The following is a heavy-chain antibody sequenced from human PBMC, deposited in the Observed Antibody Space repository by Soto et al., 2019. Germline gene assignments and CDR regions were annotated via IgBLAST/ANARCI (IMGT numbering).Heavy chain of an antibody. CDR3: ARADREDILVVVGARPGEYGIDI. Sequence: QVQLVESGGGVVQPGGSLRLSCAASGFTFRNHAMHWVRQAPGKGLECLAAIAYDGSNAYYTDSVKGRFTISRDNSKNTLYLHMNSLRLEDTGVDFCARADREDILVVVGARPGEYGIDIWGQGTMVTVSS. CDR1: GFTFRNHA. D-gene: IGHD2-15*01. CDR2: IAYDGSNA. V-gene: IGHV3-30-3*01. J-gene: IGHJ6*02.